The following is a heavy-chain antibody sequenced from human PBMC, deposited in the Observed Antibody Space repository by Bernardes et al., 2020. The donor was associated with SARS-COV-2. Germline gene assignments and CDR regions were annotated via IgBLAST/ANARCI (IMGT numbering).Heavy chain of an antibody. CDR2: IWHDGSRE. D-gene: IGHD4-17*01. V-gene: IGHV3-33*01. J-gene: IGHJ5*01. Sequence: GGSLRLSCASSGFTFRDYTMHWVRKAPGKGLEWVSVIWHDGSREYYVDSVKGRFAISRDNSKNTLYLQMNNLRVEDTALYRCATEDGEWLESWGQGTLVTVSS. CDR1: GFTFRDYT. CDR3: ATEDGEWLES.